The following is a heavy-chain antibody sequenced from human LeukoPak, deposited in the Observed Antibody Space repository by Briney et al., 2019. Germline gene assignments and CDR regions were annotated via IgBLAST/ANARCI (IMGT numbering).Heavy chain of an antibody. CDR2: INANNGDT. V-gene: IGHV1-2*02. CDR1: GYTFTDSS. D-gene: IGHD2-2*01. Sequence: GASVSDSLMASGYTFTDSSVHWVRQAPGQGLEWMGWINANNGDTNYAQKFQGRVTATRDTSISTTYMYLTRLRSDDTAVYYCARVSPIYQLVFWSAPSGEGSLVTVSS. J-gene: IGHJ5*02. CDR3: ARVSPIYQLVFWSAP.